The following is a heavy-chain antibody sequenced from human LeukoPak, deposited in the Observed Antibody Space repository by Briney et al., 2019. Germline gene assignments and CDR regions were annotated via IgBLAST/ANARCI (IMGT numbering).Heavy chain of an antibody. J-gene: IGHJ6*03. CDR2: IRYDGSDK. Sequence: PGGSLRLSCAASGFTLRGYGMHWVRQAPGKGLEWVAFIRYDGSDKSYADSVKGRFTISRDNSKNTLYLQMNSLRAEDTAVYYCAKVTDSSWWAYYYMDVWGKGTTVTVSS. D-gene: IGHD6-13*01. CDR1: GFTLRGYG. CDR3: AKVTDSSWWAYYYMDV. V-gene: IGHV3-30*02.